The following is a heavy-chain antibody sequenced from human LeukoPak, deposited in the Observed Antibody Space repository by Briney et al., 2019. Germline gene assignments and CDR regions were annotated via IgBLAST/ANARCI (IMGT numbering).Heavy chain of an antibody. CDR1: GFTFSSYW. V-gene: IGHV3-74*01. CDR2: INSDGSTI. CDR3: ARARQGSIDY. Sequence: GGSLRLSCAASGFTFSSYWMHRVRQAPGKGLVWVSRINSDGSTITYADSVKGRFTISRDNAKNTLYLQMNSLRAEDTALYYCARARQGSIDYWGQGTLSPSPQ. J-gene: IGHJ4*02.